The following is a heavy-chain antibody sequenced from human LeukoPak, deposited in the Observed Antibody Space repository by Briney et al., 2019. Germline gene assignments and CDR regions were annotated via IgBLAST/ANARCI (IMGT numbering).Heavy chain of an antibody. Sequence: GASVKVSCKVSGYTLTELSMHWVRQAPGKGLEWMGGFDPEDGETIYAQKFQGRVTMTEDTSTDTAYMELSSLRSEDTAVYYCATKTTVVTPFDYWGQGTLVTVSS. CDR3: ATKTTVVTPFDY. V-gene: IGHV1-24*01. CDR1: GYTLTELS. D-gene: IGHD4-23*01. CDR2: FDPEDGET. J-gene: IGHJ4*02.